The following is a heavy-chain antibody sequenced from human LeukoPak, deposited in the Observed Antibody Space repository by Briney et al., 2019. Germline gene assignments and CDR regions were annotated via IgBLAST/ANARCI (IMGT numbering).Heavy chain of an antibody. CDR1: GYTFPSDV. Sequence: ARVKVSCKASGYTFPSDVMHWGRQAPGQGREGMGIINPTVGSTTYAHKFQGRVTMTRDTSTSTIYIELSSTRPDDPAVYSCARPAATTFDNWGQRTLVTVSS. V-gene: IGHV1-46*01. J-gene: IGHJ4*02. CDR2: INPTVGST. CDR3: ARPAATTFDN. D-gene: IGHD1-26*01.